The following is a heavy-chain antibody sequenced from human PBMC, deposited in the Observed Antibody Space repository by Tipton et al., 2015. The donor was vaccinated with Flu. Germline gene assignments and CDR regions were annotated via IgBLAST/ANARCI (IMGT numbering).Heavy chain of an antibody. CDR3: ARGGNWNLDI. J-gene: IGHJ3*02. Sequence: LRLSCTVSGGSISSYYWSWIRQPAGKGLEWIGRIYTSGSTNYNPSLKSRVTMSVDTSKNQFSLKLSSVTAADTAVYYCARGGNWNLDIWGQGTMVTVSS. CDR2: IYTSGST. D-gene: IGHD1-20*01. V-gene: IGHV4-4*07. CDR1: GGSISSYY.